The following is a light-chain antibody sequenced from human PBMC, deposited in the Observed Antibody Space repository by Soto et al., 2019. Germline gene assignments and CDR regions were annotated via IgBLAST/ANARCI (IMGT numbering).Light chain of an antibody. J-gene: IGLJ1*01. V-gene: IGLV2-8*01. Sequence: QSALTQPPSASGSPGQSVTISCTGTKNDMGFYDFVSWYRHHPGKAPRLISYEVVQRPSGVPERFSGSKSGNTASLAVSGLQAAHEADYFCKPYAGSTTYVFGSGT. CDR2: EVV. CDR1: KNDMGFYDF. CDR3: KPYAGSTTYV.